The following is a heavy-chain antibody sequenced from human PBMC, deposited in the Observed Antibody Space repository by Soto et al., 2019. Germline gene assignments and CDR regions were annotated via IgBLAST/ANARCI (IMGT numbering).Heavy chain of an antibody. CDR1: GYTFTRSG. Sequence: ASVKVSCKASGYTFTRSGISWVRQAPGQGLEWMGWISTYNGDTNYAQRFQGRVTMTTDTSTSTAYMELRSLRSEDTAVFYCARAKEYYNGYDPPYYFDSWGQGTLVTVSS. CDR2: ISTYNGDT. J-gene: IGHJ4*02. D-gene: IGHD5-12*01. V-gene: IGHV1-18*01. CDR3: ARAKEYYNGYDPPYYFDS.